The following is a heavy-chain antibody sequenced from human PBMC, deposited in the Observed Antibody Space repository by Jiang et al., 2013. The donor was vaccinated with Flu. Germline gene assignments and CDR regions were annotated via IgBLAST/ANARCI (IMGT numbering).Heavy chain of an antibody. CDR1: GYNFIQYW. V-gene: IGHV5-51*01. Sequence: CKGSGYNFIQYWIGWVRQKPGQGLEWMGIIYVDDSDVRYNPSFQGHVTISADKSISTAYLQWSSLKASDTAMYYCARLNRFLEWLLWGWFDPWGQGTLVTVSS. J-gene: IGHJ5*02. CDR3: ARLNRFLEWLLWGWFDP. CDR2: IYVDDSDV. D-gene: IGHD3-3*01.